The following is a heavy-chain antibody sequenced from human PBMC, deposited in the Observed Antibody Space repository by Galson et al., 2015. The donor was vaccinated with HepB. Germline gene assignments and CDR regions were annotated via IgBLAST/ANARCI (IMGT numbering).Heavy chain of an antibody. CDR3: ARTNGVWWYFDL. Sequence: SPRLSCAASGFTVSSNYMSWFRQAPGTGLEWVSVIYGGGSTDYAASVKGRFTISRDDSKNTLYLQMNSLRVEDAAVYYCARTNGVWWYFDLWGRGTLVTVSS. D-gene: IGHD2-8*01. CDR1: GFTVSSNY. CDR2: IYGGGST. J-gene: IGHJ2*01. V-gene: IGHV3-66*01.